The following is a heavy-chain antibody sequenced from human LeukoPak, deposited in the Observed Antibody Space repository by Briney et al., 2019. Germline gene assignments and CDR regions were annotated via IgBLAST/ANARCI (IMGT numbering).Heavy chain of an antibody. Sequence: PSETLSLTCTVSGGSISSSSYYWGWIRQPPGKGLEWIGSIYYSGSTYYNPSLKSRVTISVDTSKNQFSLKLSSVTAADTAVYYCARDEAHGASGYCSGGSCYRFDPWGQGTLVTVSS. D-gene: IGHD2-15*01. CDR2: IYYSGST. J-gene: IGHJ5*02. V-gene: IGHV4-39*02. CDR1: GGSISSSSYY. CDR3: ARDEAHGASGYCSGGSCYRFDP.